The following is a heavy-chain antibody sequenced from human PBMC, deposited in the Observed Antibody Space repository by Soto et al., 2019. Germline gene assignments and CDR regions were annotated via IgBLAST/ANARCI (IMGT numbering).Heavy chain of an antibody. CDR2: ISLYSDGT. V-gene: IGHV1-18*01. CDR3: ARVVTGAEDWFGP. CDR1: GYTFSNYG. Sequence: ASVKVSCKTSGYTFSNYGITWVRQAPGQPLEWLGWISLYSDGTSYAQKFRGRVSMTTDTSTTTAYMELRSLRSGDTAVYYCARVVTGAEDWFGPWGQGTLVTVSS. J-gene: IGHJ5*02.